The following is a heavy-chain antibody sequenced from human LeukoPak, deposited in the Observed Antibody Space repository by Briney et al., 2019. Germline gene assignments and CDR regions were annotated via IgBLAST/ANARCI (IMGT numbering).Heavy chain of an antibody. CDR2: IKGDESAR. V-gene: IGHV3-7*01. D-gene: IGHD1-26*01. CDR1: GFTFSTYW. Sequence: GGSLRLSCTASGFTFSTYWMAWVRQAPGKGLEWVANIKGDESARHQADSVKGRFTISRDNAKKSVYLQMSSLRGEDTAVYYCARDVGGSLDYWGQGTLVTVSS. CDR3: ARDVGGSLDY. J-gene: IGHJ4*02.